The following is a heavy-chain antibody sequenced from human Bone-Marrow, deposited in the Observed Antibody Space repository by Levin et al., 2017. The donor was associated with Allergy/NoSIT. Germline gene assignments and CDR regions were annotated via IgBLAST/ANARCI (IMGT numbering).Heavy chain of an antibody. Sequence: GESLKISCKASGFVFISYSIHWVRQAPGRGLEWMGIIYPSGDATMFAQQFQGRVTLTRDRSTSTVYMELSSLRSEDTAVYYCASGFRSPIHNYYYGMDVWGQGTTVTVSS. D-gene: IGHD1-26*01. V-gene: IGHV1-46*01. CDR2: IYPSGDAT. CDR1: GFVFISYS. J-gene: IGHJ6*02. CDR3: ASGFRSPIHNYYYGMDV.